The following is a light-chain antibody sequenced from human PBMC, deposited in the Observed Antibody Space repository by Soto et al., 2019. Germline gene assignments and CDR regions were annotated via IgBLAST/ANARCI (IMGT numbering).Light chain of an antibody. V-gene: IGLV8-61*01. CDR1: SGSVSTSYY. J-gene: IGLJ3*02. CDR3: VLYMCSGISV. Sequence: QTVVTQEPSFSVSPGGTVTLTCGLSSGSVSTSYYASWYQQTPGQAPRTLIYSTNTRSSGVPDRFSGSILGNKAALTITGAHADDESDYYCVLYMCSGISVFGGGTKLTVL. CDR2: STN.